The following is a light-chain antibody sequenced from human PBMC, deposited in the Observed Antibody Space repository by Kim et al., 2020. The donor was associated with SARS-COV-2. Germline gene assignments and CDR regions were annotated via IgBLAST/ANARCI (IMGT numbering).Light chain of an antibody. CDR1: RSDVGRYSY. CDR3: ASYTCTSTFV. V-gene: IGLV2-14*04. CDR2: DFT. J-gene: IGLJ1*01. Sequence: ISRSCTGTRSDVGRYSYVSWYQQEPGKAPRLLIYDFTDGPAGSPDRFSGSKSVNKASLTISRLQTEGGVGSYCASYTCTSTFVFGIGTKVTV.